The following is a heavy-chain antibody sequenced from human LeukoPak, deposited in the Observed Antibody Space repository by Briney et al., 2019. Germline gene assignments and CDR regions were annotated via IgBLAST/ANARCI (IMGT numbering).Heavy chain of an antibody. CDR3: AADPYYDSSGYLDWFDP. V-gene: IGHV1-24*01. D-gene: IGHD3-22*01. CDR2: FDPEDGET. Sequence: ASVKVSCKVSGYTLTELSMHWVRQAPGKGLEWMGGFDPEDGETIYAQKFQGRVTMTEDTSTDTAYMELSSLRSEDTAVYYCAADPYYDSSGYLDWFDPWGQGTLVTVSS. CDR1: GYTLTELS. J-gene: IGHJ5*02.